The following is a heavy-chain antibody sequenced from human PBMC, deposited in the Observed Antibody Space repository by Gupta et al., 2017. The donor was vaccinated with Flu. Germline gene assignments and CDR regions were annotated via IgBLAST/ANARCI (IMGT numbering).Heavy chain of an antibody. CDR3: ARPTVTSHWYFDL. Sequence: VRQAPGKGLEWVSYITSSGTTIYYADSVKGRFTISRDNAKNSLYLQMNSLRAEDTAVYYCARPTVTSHWYFDLWGRGTLVTVSS. D-gene: IGHD4-4*01. CDR2: ITSSGTTI. J-gene: IGHJ2*01. V-gene: IGHV3-48*03.